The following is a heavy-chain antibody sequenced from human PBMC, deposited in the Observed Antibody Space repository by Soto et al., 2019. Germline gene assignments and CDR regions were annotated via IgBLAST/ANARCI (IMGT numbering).Heavy chain of an antibody. Sequence: QVQLVQSGAEVKKAGASVKVSCQTSGYSFSAHYIHWVRQAPGQELQWMGWTSPTIGDTHSAPMFYVRVTMTRDTSINTAYLELGSLTSSDAAVYFCARANRVGEYTGFDSWGQGTLVTVSS. CDR1: GYSFSAHY. D-gene: IGHD3-10*01. J-gene: IGHJ4*02. CDR2: TSPTIGDT. V-gene: IGHV1-2*02. CDR3: ARANRVGEYTGFDS.